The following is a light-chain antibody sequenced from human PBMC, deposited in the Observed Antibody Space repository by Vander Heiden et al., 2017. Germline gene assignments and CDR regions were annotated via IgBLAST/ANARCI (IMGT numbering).Light chain of an antibody. Sequence: QSALTQPASVSGSPGQSTTISCTGTSTDVGAYNYVSWYQHHPGKVPKLMIYDVSNRPSGLSNRCSGSKSGNKASLTISGLQAEDEADYYCSSYTSSSTVVFGGGTKLTVL. CDR2: DVS. V-gene: IGLV2-14*03. J-gene: IGLJ2*01. CDR3: SSYTSSSTVV. CDR1: STDVGAYNY.